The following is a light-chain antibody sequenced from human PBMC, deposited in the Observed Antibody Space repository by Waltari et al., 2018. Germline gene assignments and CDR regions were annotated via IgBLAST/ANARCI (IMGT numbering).Light chain of an antibody. V-gene: IGKV3-11*01. J-gene: IGKJ5*01. CDR1: QSVTTY. Sequence: EIVLTQSPATLSLSPGDTATLSCRASQSVTTYLAWYQQKPGQAPRLLIYDASNRATGIPARFSASGSGTDFTLTISSLEPEDFAVYYCRQRSNWPITFGQGTRLEIK. CDR2: DAS. CDR3: RQRSNWPIT.